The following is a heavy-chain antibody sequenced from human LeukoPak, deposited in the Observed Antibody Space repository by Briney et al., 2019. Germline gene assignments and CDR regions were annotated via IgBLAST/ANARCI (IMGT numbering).Heavy chain of an antibody. Sequence: GASVKVSCKASGGTFSSYAISWVRQAPGQGLEWMGIINPSGGSTSYAQKFQGRVTMTRDTSTSTVYMELSSLRSEDTAVYYCARALWGDSSGYYYDYWGQGTLVTVSS. CDR1: GGTFSSYA. CDR3: ARALWGDSSGYYYDY. D-gene: IGHD3-22*01. CDR2: INPSGGST. J-gene: IGHJ4*02. V-gene: IGHV1-46*01.